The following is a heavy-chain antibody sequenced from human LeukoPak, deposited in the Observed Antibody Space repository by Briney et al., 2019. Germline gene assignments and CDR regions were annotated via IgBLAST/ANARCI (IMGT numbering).Heavy chain of an antibody. CDR1: GYTFTSYG. CDR2: ISAYNGNT. Sequence: GASVKVSCKASGYTFTSYGISWVRQAPGQGLEWMGWISAYNGNTNYAQKLQGRVTMTTDTSTSTAYMELRSLRSEDTAVYYCARGLRGITIFGVAPSPNYYYYGMDVWGQGTTVTVSS. V-gene: IGHV1-18*01. J-gene: IGHJ6*02. CDR3: ARGLRGITIFGVAPSPNYYYYGMDV. D-gene: IGHD3-3*01.